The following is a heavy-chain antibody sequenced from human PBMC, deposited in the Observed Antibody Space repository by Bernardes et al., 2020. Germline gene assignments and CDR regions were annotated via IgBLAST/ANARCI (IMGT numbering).Heavy chain of an antibody. CDR2: INHSGST. D-gene: IGHD2-2*01. J-gene: IGHJ5*02. CDR1: GGSFSGYY. V-gene: IGHV4-34*01. CDR3: ARGRGADPIVVVPAATRGSWFDP. Sequence: SETLSLTCAVYGGSFSGYYWSWIRQPPGKGLEWIGEINHSGSTNYNPSLKSRVTISVDTSKNQFSLKRSSVTAADTAVYYCARGRGADPIVVVPAATRGSWFDPWGQGTLVTVSS.